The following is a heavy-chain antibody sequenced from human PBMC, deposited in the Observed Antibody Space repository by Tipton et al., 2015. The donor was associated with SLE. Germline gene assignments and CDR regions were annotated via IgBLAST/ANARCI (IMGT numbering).Heavy chain of an antibody. Sequence: TLSLTCAVYGGSFSGYYWIWIRQPPGKGLERIGEINHSGSTNNNPSFNSRITISVDTSKNQFSLKLSSVTAADTAVYYWARCSSGSPLDYWGQGTLVTVSS. CDR1: GGSFSGYY. V-gene: IGHV4-34*01. J-gene: IGHJ4*02. CDR3: ARCSSGSPLDY. CDR2: INHSGST. D-gene: IGHD3-10*01.